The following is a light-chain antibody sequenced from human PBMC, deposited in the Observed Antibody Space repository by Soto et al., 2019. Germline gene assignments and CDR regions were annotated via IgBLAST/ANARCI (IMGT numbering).Light chain of an antibody. Sequence: QSVLTQPRSVSGSPGQSVTISCTGTSSDVGRYDYVSWYQQYPGEAPKLIIYDVTERPSGVPDRFSGSKSGNTASLTISGLRAEDEAAYSCCSFAGSYSYVFGSGNKVTVL. CDR1: SSDVGRYDY. J-gene: IGLJ1*01. V-gene: IGLV2-11*01. CDR3: CSFAGSYSYV. CDR2: DVT.